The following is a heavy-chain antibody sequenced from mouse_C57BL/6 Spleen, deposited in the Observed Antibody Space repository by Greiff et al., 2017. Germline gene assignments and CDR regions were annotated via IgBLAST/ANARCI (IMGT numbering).Heavy chain of an antibody. CDR2: IDPSDSYT. D-gene: IGHD2-1*01. Sequence: VQLQQPGAELVRPGTSVKLSCKASGYTFTSYWMHWVKQRPGQGLEWIGVIDPSDSYTNYNQKFKGKATLTVDTSSSTAYMQLSSLTSEDSAVYYCARVGDYGNYGDYFDYWGQGTTLTVSS. J-gene: IGHJ2*01. V-gene: IGHV1-59*01. CDR1: GYTFTSYW. CDR3: ARVGDYGNYGDYFDY.